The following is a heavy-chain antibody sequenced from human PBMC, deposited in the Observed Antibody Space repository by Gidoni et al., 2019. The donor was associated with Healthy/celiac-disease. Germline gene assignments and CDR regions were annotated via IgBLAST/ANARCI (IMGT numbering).Heavy chain of an antibody. CDR2: IWYDGSNK. D-gene: IGHD3-16*01. CDR3: AREGSDAYYYYGMDV. Sequence: QVQLVESGGGVVQPGRSLRLSCAASGFTFSSYGMHWVRQAPGKGLEWVAVIWYDGSNKYYADSVKGRFTISRDNSKNTLYLQMNSLRAEDTAVYYCAREGSDAYYYYGMDVWGQGTTVTVSS. J-gene: IGHJ6*02. CDR1: GFTFSSYG. V-gene: IGHV3-33*01.